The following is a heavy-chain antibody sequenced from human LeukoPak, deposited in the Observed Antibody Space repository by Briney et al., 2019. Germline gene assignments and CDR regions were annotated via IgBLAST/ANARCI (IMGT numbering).Heavy chain of an antibody. J-gene: IGHJ3*02. CDR1: GYTFSDYY. V-gene: IGHV1-2*02. Sequence: ASVKVSCKASGYTFSDYYIHWVRQAPGQGLEWVGWVNPYTGGTDYAQKFQGRVTMTSDTSTSTAYMELSSLRSDDTAVYYCARRSRRYSFDIWGQGTMVTVSS. CDR2: VNPYTGGT. CDR3: ARRSRRYSFDI. D-gene: IGHD5-18*01.